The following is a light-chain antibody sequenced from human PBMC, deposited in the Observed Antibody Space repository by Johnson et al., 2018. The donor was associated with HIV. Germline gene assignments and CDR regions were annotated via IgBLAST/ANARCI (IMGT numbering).Light chain of an antibody. CDR1: SSNIGNNY. CDR2: DNN. J-gene: IGLJ1*01. Sequence: HSVFTQPPSVSAAPGQKVTISCSGSSSNIGNNYVSWYQQLPGTAPKLLIYDNNKRPSGIPDRFSGSKSGTSATLGITGLQTGDEADYYCGTWDSSLSAGGVFGTGTKVTVL. V-gene: IGLV1-51*01. CDR3: GTWDSSLSAGGV.